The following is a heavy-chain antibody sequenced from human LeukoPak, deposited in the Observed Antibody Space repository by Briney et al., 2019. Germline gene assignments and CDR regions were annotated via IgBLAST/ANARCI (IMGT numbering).Heavy chain of an antibody. CDR1: GYTFTGYY. V-gene: IGHV1-2*02. J-gene: IGHJ4*02. D-gene: IGHD1-26*01. CDR3: ARESSGSPGADYFDY. CDR2: INPNSGGT. Sequence: ASVKVSCEASGYTFTGYYVHWVRQAPGHGLEWMAWINPNSGGTNYAQKFQGRVTMTRDTSISTAYMELSRLRSDDTAVYYCARESSGSPGADYFDYWGQGTLVTVSS.